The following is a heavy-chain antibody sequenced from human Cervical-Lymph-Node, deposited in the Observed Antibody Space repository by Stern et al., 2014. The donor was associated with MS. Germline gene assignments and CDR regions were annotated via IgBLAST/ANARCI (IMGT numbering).Heavy chain of an antibody. CDR2: IIPIFGTG. V-gene: IGHV1-69*01. Sequence: QVQLVQSGAEVKKPGSSVKVSCKASGGTFSTFAISWLRQAPGQGLEWMGGIIPIFGTGNPAQKFQGRVTITADESTSTAYMELSSLRSEDTAVYYCARDREAHYFDYWGQGTLVTVSS. J-gene: IGHJ4*02. CDR3: ARDREAHYFDY. CDR1: GGTFSTFA.